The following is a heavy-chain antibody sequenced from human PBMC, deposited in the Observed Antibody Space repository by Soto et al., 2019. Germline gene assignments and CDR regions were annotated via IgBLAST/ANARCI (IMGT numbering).Heavy chain of an antibody. Sequence: PSETLSLTCAVYGGSFSGYYWSWIRQPPGKGLEWIGEINHSGSTNYNPSLKSRVTISVDTSKNQFSLKLSSVTAADTAVYYCARASTVTTAYYWGQGTLVTVSS. D-gene: IGHD4-17*01. CDR3: ARASTVTTAYY. CDR1: GGSFSGYY. V-gene: IGHV4-34*01. CDR2: INHSGST. J-gene: IGHJ4*02.